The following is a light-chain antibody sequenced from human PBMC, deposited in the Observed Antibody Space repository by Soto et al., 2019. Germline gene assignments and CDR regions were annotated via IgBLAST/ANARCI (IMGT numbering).Light chain of an antibody. Sequence: DILLTQSQSFLSASVGDRVTSACRASQGISDYLAWYQQKPGKAPKLLIYGASTLQSGVPSRFSGSASGTEFTLTISSLQPEDFATYFCQQFNAYPLTFGGGTKLEIK. CDR1: QGISDY. V-gene: IGKV1-9*01. CDR2: GAS. CDR3: QQFNAYPLT. J-gene: IGKJ4*01.